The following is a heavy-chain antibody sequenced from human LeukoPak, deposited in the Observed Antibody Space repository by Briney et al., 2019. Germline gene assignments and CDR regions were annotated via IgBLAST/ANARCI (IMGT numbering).Heavy chain of an antibody. CDR2: IRGSGGST. J-gene: IGHJ4*02. CDR1: GFTFSSYA. V-gene: IGHV3-23*01. Sequence: GGSLRLSCAASGFTFSSYAMSWVRQAPWKGLEWVSAIRGSGGSTHYADSVKGRFTISRDNSKNTLYLQMNSLRAEDTATYYCAKDWDDYGDYLPLDYWGQGTLVTVSS. D-gene: IGHD4-17*01. CDR3: AKDWDDYGDYLPLDY.